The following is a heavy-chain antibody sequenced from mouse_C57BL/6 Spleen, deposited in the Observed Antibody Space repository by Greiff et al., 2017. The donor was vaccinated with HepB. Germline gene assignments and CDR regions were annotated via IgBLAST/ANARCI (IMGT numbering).Heavy chain of an antibody. CDR2: ISDGGSYT. V-gene: IGHV5-4*01. CDR1: GFTFSSYA. D-gene: IGHD3-1*01. J-gene: IGHJ3*01. Sequence: EVQGVESGGGLVKPGGSLKLSCAASGFTFSSYAMSWVRQTPEKRLEWVATISDGGSYTYYPDNVKGRFTISRDNAKNNLYLQMSHLKSEDTAMYYCAREDRGFAYWGKGTLVTVSA. CDR3: AREDRGFAY.